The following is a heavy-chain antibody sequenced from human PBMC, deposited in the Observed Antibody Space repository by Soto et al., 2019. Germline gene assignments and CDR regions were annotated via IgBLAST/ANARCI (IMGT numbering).Heavy chain of an antibody. V-gene: IGHV3-23*01. CDR2: ISGSGGST. J-gene: IGHJ4*02. CDR1: GFTFSSYS. CDR3: AKTRKDYDSSGYYSTYIDY. D-gene: IGHD3-22*01. Sequence: GDSLRLSCAASGFTFSSYSMSWVRQAPGEGLEWVSAISGSGGSTYYADSVKGRFTISRDNSKNTLYLQMKSLRAEDTAVYYCAKTRKDYDSSGYYSTYIDYWGQGTLVTVSS.